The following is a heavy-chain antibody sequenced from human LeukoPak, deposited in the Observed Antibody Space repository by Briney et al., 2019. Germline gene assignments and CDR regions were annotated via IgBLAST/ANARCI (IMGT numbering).Heavy chain of an antibody. D-gene: IGHD2-8*01. Sequence: SETLSLTCTVSGGSISSYYWSWLRQPAGKGLEWIGRIYTSGSTNYNPSLKSRVTMSVDTSKNQFSLKLSSVTAADTAVYYCARPARRYCTNGVCSDAFDIWGQGTMVTVSS. V-gene: IGHV4-4*07. CDR1: GGSISSYY. CDR3: ARPARRYCTNGVCSDAFDI. CDR2: IYTSGST. J-gene: IGHJ3*02.